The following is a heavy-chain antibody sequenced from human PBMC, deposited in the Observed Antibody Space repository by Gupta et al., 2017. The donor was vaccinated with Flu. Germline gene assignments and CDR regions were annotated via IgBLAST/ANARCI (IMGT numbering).Heavy chain of an antibody. CDR2: IWYDGSNK. Sequence: QVQLVESGGGVVQPGRSLRLSCAASGFTFSSYGMHWVRQAPGKGLEWVAVIWYDGSNKYYADSVKGRLTISRDNSKNTLYLQMNSLRAEDTAVYYGARELYDFWSGYHYYFDYWGQGTLVTVSS. J-gene: IGHJ4*02. V-gene: IGHV3-33*01. CDR1: GFTFSSYG. CDR3: ARELYDFWSGYHYYFDY. D-gene: IGHD3-3*01.